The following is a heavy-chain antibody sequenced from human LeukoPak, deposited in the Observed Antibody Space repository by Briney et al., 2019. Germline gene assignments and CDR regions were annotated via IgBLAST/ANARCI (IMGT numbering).Heavy chain of an antibody. CDR3: ATKYYYDSSGYAAPNFDY. J-gene: IGHJ4*02. D-gene: IGHD3-22*01. Sequence: GESLKISCKGSGYSFTSYWIGWVRQMPGKGLEWMGIIYPGDSDTRYSPSFQGQVTISADKSISTAYLQWSSLKASDTAMYYCATKYYYDSSGYAAPNFDYWGQGTLVTVSS. V-gene: IGHV5-51*01. CDR1: GYSFTSYW. CDR2: IYPGDSDT.